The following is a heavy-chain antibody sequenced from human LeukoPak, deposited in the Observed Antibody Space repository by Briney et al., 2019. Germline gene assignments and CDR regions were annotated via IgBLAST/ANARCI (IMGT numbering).Heavy chain of an antibody. CDR3: ARGILLNYYGSGSYYYDAFDI. D-gene: IGHD3-10*01. J-gene: IGHJ3*02. CDR1: GFTFSSYG. V-gene: IGHV3-33*01. Sequence: GGSLRLSCAASGFTFSSYGMRWVRQAPGKGLEWVAVIWYDGSNKYYADSVKGRFTISRDNSKNTLYLQMNSLRAEDTAVYYCARGILLNYYGSGSYYYDAFDIWGQGTMVTVSS. CDR2: IWYDGSNK.